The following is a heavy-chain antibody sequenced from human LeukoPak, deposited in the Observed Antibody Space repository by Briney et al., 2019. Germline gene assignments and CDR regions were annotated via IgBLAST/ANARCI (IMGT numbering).Heavy chain of an antibody. D-gene: IGHD5-18*01. CDR1: GGTFSSYA. V-gene: IGHV1-69*04. J-gene: IGHJ4*02. Sequence: ASVKVSCKASGGTFSSYAISWVRQAPGQGLEWMGRIIPILGIANYAQKFQGRVTITADKSTSTAYMELSSLRSEDTAVYYCARVVDTAMVPTDYWGQGTLVTVS. CDR3: ARVVDTAMVPTDY. CDR2: IIPILGIA.